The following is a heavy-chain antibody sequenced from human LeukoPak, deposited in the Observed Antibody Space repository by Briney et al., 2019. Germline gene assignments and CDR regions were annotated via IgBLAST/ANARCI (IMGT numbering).Heavy chain of an antibody. CDR2: ISASGVNT. V-gene: IGHV3-23*01. J-gene: IGHJ4*02. CDR3: AKEMGSSQPFDY. D-gene: IGHD3-10*01. CDR1: GFTFGTYG. Sequence: GGSLRLSCAASGFTFGTYGLAWVRQAPGKGLEWVSAISASGVNTYYADSVKGRVSISRGNSKNTLYLQMNSLRAEDTALYYCAKEMGSSQPFDYWGQGTLVTVSS.